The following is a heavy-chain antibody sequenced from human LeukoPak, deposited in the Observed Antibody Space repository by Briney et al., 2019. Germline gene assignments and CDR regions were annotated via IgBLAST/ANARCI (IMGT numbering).Heavy chain of an antibody. CDR2: ISYDGSNK. Sequence: PGGSLRLSCAASGFTFSSYGMHWVRQAPGKGLEWVAVISYDGSNKYYADSVKGRFTISRDNSENTVYLQMNSLRAEDTAVYYCAKMKAVTGPRGGFDYWGQGTLVTVSS. CDR3: AKMKAVTGPRGGFDY. J-gene: IGHJ4*02. CDR1: GFTFSSYG. D-gene: IGHD6-19*01. V-gene: IGHV3-30*18.